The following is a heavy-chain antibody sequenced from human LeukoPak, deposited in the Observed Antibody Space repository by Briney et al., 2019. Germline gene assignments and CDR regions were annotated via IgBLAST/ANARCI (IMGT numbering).Heavy chain of an antibody. Sequence: ASVKVSCKASGYTFTSYDINWVRQATGQGLEWMGWMNPNSGNTGYAQKFQGRVTMTRNTSISTAYMELSSLRSEDTAVYYCARKPGYSYGYGFDYWGQGTLVTVSS. J-gene: IGHJ4*02. CDR1: GYTFTSYD. V-gene: IGHV1-8*01. CDR2: MNPNSGNT. D-gene: IGHD5-18*01. CDR3: ARKPGYSYGYGFDY.